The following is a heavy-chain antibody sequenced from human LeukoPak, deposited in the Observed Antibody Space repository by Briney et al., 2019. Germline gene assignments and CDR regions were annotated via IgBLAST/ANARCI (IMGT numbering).Heavy chain of an antibody. CDR1: GFTFSSYS. D-gene: IGHD3-10*01. J-gene: IGHJ5*02. CDR2: ISGGSSFI. CDR3: AKDLLRDRWFGES. V-gene: IGHV3-21*01. Sequence: PGGSLRLSCAASGFTFSSYSMNWVRQAPGKGLEWVSSISGGSSFIYYADSVKGRFRISRDDSKNTLYLQMNNLSGEDTAIYYCAKDLLRDRWFGESWGQGTLVTVSS.